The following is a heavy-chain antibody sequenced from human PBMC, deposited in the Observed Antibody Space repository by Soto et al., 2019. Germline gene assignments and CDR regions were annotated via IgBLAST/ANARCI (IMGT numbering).Heavy chain of an antibody. Sequence: QVQLVQSGVEVKKPGASVKVSCKASGYTFTTYGISWVRQAPGQGLEWMGWISPYDGDTNYADTLQVIVTLTPDTTTTPSYTALRRLRSDDTAMYYCARDHGGSYQADSFDPWGQGTLVIVSS. CDR1: GYTFTTYG. J-gene: IGHJ5*02. CDR2: ISPYDGDT. CDR3: ARDHGGSYQADSFDP. V-gene: IGHV1-18*01. D-gene: IGHD1-26*01.